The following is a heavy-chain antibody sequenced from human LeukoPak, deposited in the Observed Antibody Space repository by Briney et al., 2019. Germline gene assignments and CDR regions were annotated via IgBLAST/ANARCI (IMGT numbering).Heavy chain of an antibody. CDR1: GGTFSSYA. J-gene: IGHJ6*04. V-gene: IGHV1-69*01. Sequence: ASVKVSCKASGGTFSSYAISWVRQAPGQGLEWMGGIIPIFGTANYAQKFQGRVTITADESTSTAYMELSSLRSEDTAVYYCAGGTYYYGSGSYYTYGMDVLGKGTTVTVSS. D-gene: IGHD3-10*01. CDR3: AGGTYYYGSGSYYTYGMDV. CDR2: IIPIFGTA.